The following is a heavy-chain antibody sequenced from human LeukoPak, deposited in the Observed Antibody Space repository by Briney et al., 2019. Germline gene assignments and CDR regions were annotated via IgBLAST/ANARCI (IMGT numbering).Heavy chain of an antibody. CDR1: GGSISSGSYY. J-gene: IGHJ4*02. V-gene: IGHV4-61*02. CDR2: IYTSGST. CDR3: ATGWVITGEN. D-gene: IGHD3-22*01. Sequence: PSQTLSLTCTVSGGSISSGSYYWSWIRQPAGKGLEWIGRIYTSGSTNYNPSLKSRVTISVDTSKNQFSLKLSSVTAAVTAVYYCATGWVITGENWGQGTLVTVSS.